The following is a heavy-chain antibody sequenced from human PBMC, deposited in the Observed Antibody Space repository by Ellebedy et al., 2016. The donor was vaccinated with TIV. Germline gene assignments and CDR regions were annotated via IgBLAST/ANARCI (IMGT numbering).Heavy chain of an antibody. J-gene: IGHJ6*03. Sequence: SVKVSCXASGYTFTSYYMHWVRQAPGQGLEWMGGIIPIFGTANYAQKFQGRVTITADESTSTAYMELSSLRSEDTAVYYCARGGDPSYYYYMDVWGKGTTVTVSS. CDR1: GYTFTSYY. CDR2: IIPIFGTA. D-gene: IGHD2-21*02. V-gene: IGHV1-69*13. CDR3: ARGGDPSYYYYMDV.